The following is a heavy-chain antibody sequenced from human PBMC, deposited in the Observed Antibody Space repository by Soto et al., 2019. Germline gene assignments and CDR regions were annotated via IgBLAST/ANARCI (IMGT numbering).Heavy chain of an antibody. CDR1: GGSISSGGYS. Sequence: SETLSLTCAVSGGSISSGGYSWSWIRQPPGKGLEWIGYIYHSGSTYYNPSLKSRVTISVDRSKNQFSLKLSSVTAADTAVYYCARALRGGLDVWGQGTTVTVSS. CDR3: ARALRGGLDV. CDR2: IYHSGST. V-gene: IGHV4-30-2*01. D-gene: IGHD3-10*01. J-gene: IGHJ6*02.